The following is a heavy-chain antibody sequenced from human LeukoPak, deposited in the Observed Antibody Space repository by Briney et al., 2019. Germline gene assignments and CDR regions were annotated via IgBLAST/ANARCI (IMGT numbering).Heavy chain of an antibody. D-gene: IGHD1-26*01. CDR1: GFTFGDYA. CDR2: IRSKAYGGTT. V-gene: IGHV3-49*04. CDR3: TRTGRELPFDY. Sequence: GSLRLSCTASGFTFGDYAMSWVRQAPGKGLEWVGFIRSKAYGGTTEYAASVKGRFTISRDDSKSIAYLQMNSLKTEDTAVYYCTRTGRELPFDYWGQGTLVTVSS. J-gene: IGHJ4*02.